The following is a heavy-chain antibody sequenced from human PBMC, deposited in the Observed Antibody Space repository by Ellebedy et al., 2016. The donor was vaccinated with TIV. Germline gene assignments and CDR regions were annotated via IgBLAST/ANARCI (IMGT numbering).Heavy chain of an antibody. J-gene: IGHJ5*02. Sequence: GESLKISCKISGYHFSNNWISWVRQKPGKGLEWMGRIQPSDSDTDYRPSFRGHVPMSVDKSISFAFLQWTSLQASDTAMYYFARRGDSDFDPWGQGTVVTVSP. D-gene: IGHD4-17*01. CDR1: GYHFSNNW. V-gene: IGHV5-10-1*01. CDR2: IQPSDSDT. CDR3: ARRGDSDFDP.